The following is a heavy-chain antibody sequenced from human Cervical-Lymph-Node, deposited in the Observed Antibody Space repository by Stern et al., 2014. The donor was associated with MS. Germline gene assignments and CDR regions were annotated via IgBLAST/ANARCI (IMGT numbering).Heavy chain of an antibody. CDR3: ARGHWELLGNNYFDS. J-gene: IGHJ4*02. Sequence: QVQLVESGPGLVKPSQTLSLTCTVSGASISSGTSYWSWIRQPAGGGLEWIGRLLASGATYYNPSVKSRGTISGDTSKTQFSLNLNSLTAADTAVYYCARGHWELLGNNYFDSWGQGTLVTVSS. V-gene: IGHV4-61*02. CDR2: LLASGAT. D-gene: IGHD1-26*01. CDR1: GASISSGTSY.